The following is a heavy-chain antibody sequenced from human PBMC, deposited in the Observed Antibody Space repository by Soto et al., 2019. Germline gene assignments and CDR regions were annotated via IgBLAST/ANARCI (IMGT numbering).Heavy chain of an antibody. J-gene: IGHJ6*02. V-gene: IGHV1-3*01. CDR1: GYTFSIYT. D-gene: IGHD2-15*01. CDR2: INAGTGDT. CDR3: AKSPNPGSATPSYYGMDV. Sequence: ASVKVSCKASGYTFSIYTIHWVRQAPGQRLEWMGWINAGTGDTKFSQKFQGRVTITRDTSANTAYMELSSLRSEDTAVYYCAKSPNPGSATPSYYGMDVWGLGTTVTVSS.